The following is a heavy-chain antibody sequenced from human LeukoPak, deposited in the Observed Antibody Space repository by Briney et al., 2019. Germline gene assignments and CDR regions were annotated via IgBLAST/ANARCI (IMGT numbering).Heavy chain of an antibody. Sequence: GGSLRPSCAASGFLFANHWMSWVRQAPGKGLEWVADIKQGGSEKLYVDSVKGRFTIFRDDAKNSLSLQMDSLRPEDTAVYYCARVSIGWYSFDYWGQGTLVTVSS. D-gene: IGHD6-19*01. J-gene: IGHJ4*02. CDR2: IKQGGSEK. CDR1: GFLFANHW. V-gene: IGHV3-7*01. CDR3: ARVSIGWYSFDY.